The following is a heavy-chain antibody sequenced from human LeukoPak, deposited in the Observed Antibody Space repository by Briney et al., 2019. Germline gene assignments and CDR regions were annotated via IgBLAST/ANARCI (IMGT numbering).Heavy chain of an antibody. V-gene: IGHV3-7*01. CDR1: GFTFSDYW. Sequence: GGSLRLSCAASGFTFSDYWMTWVRQAPGKGLEWVANIKYDGNEKYYLDSVKGRFTISRDNAENSLYLQMSGLRTEDTALYYCARHAPVRGVRIYPTDYCGQGTLVTVSS. CDR3: ARHAPVRGVRIYPTDY. J-gene: IGHJ4*02. D-gene: IGHD3-10*01. CDR2: IKYDGNEK.